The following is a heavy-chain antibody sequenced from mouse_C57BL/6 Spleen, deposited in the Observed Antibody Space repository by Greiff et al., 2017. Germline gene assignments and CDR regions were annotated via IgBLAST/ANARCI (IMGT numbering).Heavy chain of an antibody. V-gene: IGHV1-69*01. CDR2: IDPSDSYT. D-gene: IGHD1-1*01. CDR1: GYTFTSYW. Sequence: VQLQQPGAELVMPGASVKLSCKASGYTFTSYWMHWVKQRPGQGLEWIGEIDPSDSYTNYNQKFKGKSTLTVDKSSSTAYMQLSSLTSEDSAVCYCATSLLLRSQPGFAYWGQGTLVTVSA. CDR3: ATSLLLRSQPGFAY. J-gene: IGHJ3*01.